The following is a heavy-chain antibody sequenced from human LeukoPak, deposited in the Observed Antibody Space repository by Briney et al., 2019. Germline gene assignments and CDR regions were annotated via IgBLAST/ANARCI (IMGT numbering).Heavy chain of an antibody. J-gene: IGHJ4*02. V-gene: IGHV1-8*01. CDR3: ARVPIAAAGTIDY. Sequence: ASVKVSCKASGYTFTSYDINWVRQATGQGLEWMGWMNPNSGNTGYAQKFQGRVTMTRNTSISTAYMELSSLRSEDTAVYYCARVPIAAAGTIDYWGQGTLVTVSS. CDR1: GYTFTSYD. CDR2: MNPNSGNT. D-gene: IGHD6-13*01.